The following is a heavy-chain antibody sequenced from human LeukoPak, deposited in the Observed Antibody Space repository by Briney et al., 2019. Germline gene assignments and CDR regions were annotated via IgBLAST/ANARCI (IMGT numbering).Heavy chain of an antibody. Sequence: GGSLRLSCAASGFTFSSYSMNWVRQAPGKGLEWVSSISSSSSYIYYADSVKGRFTISRDNAKNSLYLQMNSLRAEDTAVYYCARNYGSGSYLDYYYGMDVWGKGTTVTVFS. J-gene: IGHJ6*04. V-gene: IGHV3-21*01. CDR3: ARNYGSGSYLDYYYGMDV. CDR1: GFTFSSYS. D-gene: IGHD3-10*01. CDR2: ISSSSSYI.